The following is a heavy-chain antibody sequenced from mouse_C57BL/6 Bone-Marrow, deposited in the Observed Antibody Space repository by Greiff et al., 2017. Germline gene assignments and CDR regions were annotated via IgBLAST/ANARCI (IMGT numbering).Heavy chain of an antibody. CDR3: ASPYYYGSSHYFDY. J-gene: IGHJ2*01. D-gene: IGHD1-1*01. V-gene: IGHV1-22*01. Sequence: EVKLMESGPELVKPGASVKMSCKASGYTFTDYNMHWVKQSHGKSLEWIGYINPNNGGTSYNQKFKGKATLTVNKSSSTAYMELRSLTSEDSAVYYCASPYYYGSSHYFDYWGQGTTLTVSS. CDR2: INPNNGGT. CDR1: GYTFTDYN.